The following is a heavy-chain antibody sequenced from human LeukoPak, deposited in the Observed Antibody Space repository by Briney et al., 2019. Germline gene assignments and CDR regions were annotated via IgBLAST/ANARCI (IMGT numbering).Heavy chain of an antibody. V-gene: IGHV1-2*02. CDR1: GYTFTGYY. D-gene: IGHD3-22*01. CDR3: ARGTYYYDSSGYPLGY. J-gene: IGHJ4*02. CDR2: INPNSGGT. Sequence: GASVKVSCKASGYTFTGYYMHWVRQAPGQGLEWMGWINPNSGGTNYAQKFQGRVTMTRDTFISTAYMELSRLRSDDTAVYYCARGTYYYDSSGYPLGYWGQGTLVTVSS.